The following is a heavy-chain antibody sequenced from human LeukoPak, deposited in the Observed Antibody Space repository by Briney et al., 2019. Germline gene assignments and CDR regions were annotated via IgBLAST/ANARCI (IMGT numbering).Heavy chain of an antibody. V-gene: IGHV1-24*01. D-gene: IGHD3-22*01. CDR3: ATLNRPYYYDSSGPNDAFDI. Sequence: ASVKVSCKASGYTLTELSMHWVRQAPGKGLEWMGGFDPEDGETIYAQKFQGRVTMTEDTSTDTAYMELSSLRSEDTAVYYCATLNRPYYYDSSGPNDAFDIWGQGTMVTVSS. CDR1: GYTLTELS. CDR2: FDPEDGET. J-gene: IGHJ3*02.